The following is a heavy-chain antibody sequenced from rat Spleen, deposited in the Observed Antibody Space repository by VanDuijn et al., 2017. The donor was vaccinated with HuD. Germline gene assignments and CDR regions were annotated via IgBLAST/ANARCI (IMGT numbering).Heavy chain of an antibody. Sequence: QVQLKESGPGLVPPSQTLSLPCPVSGFSLTSTGVSCVRQPPGKGLEWIAAILSGGSTCYNSDFKSRLSISRDTSKNQILLKMNSLKTEDTGVYYCARGGTRLDYYVMDAWGQGASVTVCS. V-gene: IGHV2S8*01. J-gene: IGHJ4*01. CDR1: GFSLTSTG. CDR3: ARGGTRLDYYVMDA. CDR2: ILSGGST.